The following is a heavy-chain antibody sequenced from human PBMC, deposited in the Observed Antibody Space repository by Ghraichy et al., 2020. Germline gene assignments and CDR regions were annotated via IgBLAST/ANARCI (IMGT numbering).Heavy chain of an antibody. CDR1: GFTFSSYV. V-gene: IGHV3-23*01. Sequence: GGSLRLSCAASGFTFSSYVMSWVRQAPGKGLEWVSSISGSGGSTYYADPVKGRFTISRDNSKNTLYLQMNSLRAEDTAVYYCAKGSSSSWLRSNYYYYYMDVWGKGTTVTVSS. CDR3: AKGSSSSWLRSNYYYYYMDV. J-gene: IGHJ6*03. CDR2: ISGSGGST. D-gene: IGHD6-13*01.